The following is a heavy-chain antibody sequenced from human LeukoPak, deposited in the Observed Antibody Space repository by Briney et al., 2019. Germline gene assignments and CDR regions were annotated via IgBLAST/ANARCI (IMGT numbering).Heavy chain of an antibody. CDR1: GFTFSSYG. CDR3: AKDGSVGATPTDFDY. V-gene: IGHV3-30*02. Sequence: GGSLRLSCAASGFTFSSYGMHWVRQAPGKGLEWVAFIRYDGSNKYYADSVKGRFTISRDNSKNTLYLQMNSLRAEDTAVYYYAKDGSVGATPTDFDYWGQGTLVTVSS. CDR2: IRYDGSNK. J-gene: IGHJ4*02. D-gene: IGHD1-26*01.